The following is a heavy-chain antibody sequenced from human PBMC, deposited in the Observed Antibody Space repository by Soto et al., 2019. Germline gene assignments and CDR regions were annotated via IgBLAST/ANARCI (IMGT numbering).Heavy chain of an antibody. CDR2: IYHTGDT. Sequence: QVQLQQSGPGLVKPSETLSLTCTVSSGPSRSHNWGWIRQPPGGGLEWIGYIYHTGDTSYNPSLSPXLXXSAATSTNAISLTLRSLPAAATAVYYCVGQGIGDLHGLVDVWGQGTRVSVSS. CDR1: SGPSRSHN. D-gene: IGHD3-10*01. V-gene: IGHV4-59*08. CDR3: VGQGIGDLHGLVDV. J-gene: IGHJ6*02.